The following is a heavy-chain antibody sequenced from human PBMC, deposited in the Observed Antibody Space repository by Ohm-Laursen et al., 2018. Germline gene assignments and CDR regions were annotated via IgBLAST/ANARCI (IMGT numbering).Heavy chain of an antibody. J-gene: IGHJ5*02. D-gene: IGHD1-7*01. V-gene: IGHV4-59*07. CDR2: VYYNGDA. Sequence: SDTLSLTCTVSGDSISSYYWSWIRQPAGKGLEWIGFVYYNGDASYSPSLTGRVSFSVDLAKNQISLELRSVTAADTAVYYCAKGGTTVWLDPWGQGTLVTVSS. CDR3: AKGGTTVWLDP. CDR1: GDSISSYY.